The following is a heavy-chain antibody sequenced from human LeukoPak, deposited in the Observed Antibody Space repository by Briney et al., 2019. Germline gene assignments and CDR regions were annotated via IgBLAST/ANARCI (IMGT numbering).Heavy chain of an antibody. CDR2: IYSGGST. V-gene: IGHV3-53*01. CDR3: ARDLRYCSSTSCRGAFDI. D-gene: IGHD2-2*01. Sequence: GGSLRLSCAASGFTVSSNYMSWVRQAPRKGLEWVSVIYSGGSTYYADSVKGRFTISRDNSKNTLYLQMNSLRAEGTAVYYCARDLRYCSSTSCRGAFDIWGQGTMVTVSS. CDR1: GFTVSSNY. J-gene: IGHJ3*02.